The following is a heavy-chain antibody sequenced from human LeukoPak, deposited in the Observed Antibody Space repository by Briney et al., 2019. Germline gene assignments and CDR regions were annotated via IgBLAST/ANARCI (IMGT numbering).Heavy chain of an antibody. J-gene: IGHJ4*02. CDR3: TKGRGI. CDR1: GASISSGGYD. Sequence: SQTLSLTCTVAGASISSGGYDWYWIRQPAGKGLEWIGHIYTCGSTDYNPSLKSRVTISVATSKNQFSLKLTSVTAADTAVYYCTKGRGIWGQGTLVTVSS. CDR2: IYTCGST. V-gene: IGHV4-61*09. D-gene: IGHD3-10*01.